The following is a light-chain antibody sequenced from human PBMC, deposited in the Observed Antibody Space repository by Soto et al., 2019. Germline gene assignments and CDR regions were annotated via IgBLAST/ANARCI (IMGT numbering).Light chain of an antibody. CDR2: DAS. CDR1: QSVTSN. Sequence: EIVMTQSPATLSVSPGERATLSCRASQSVTSNLAWYRQKPGQAPRLLISDASTRATGGPARFSGNGSGTEFTLTISSLQSEDSGTYYCQQYNFWPPLTFGGGTKVEIK. V-gene: IGKV3-15*01. CDR3: QQYNFWPPLT. J-gene: IGKJ4*01.